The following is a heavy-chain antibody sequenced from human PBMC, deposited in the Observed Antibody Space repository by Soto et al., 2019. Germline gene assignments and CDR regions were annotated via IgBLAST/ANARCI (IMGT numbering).Heavy chain of an antibody. D-gene: IGHD3-3*01. CDR2: IYYSGST. V-gene: IGHV4-30-4*01. CDR1: GGSISSGDYY. CDR3: ARGERFLEWLFEDSYYFDY. J-gene: IGHJ4*02. Sequence: SETLSLTCTVSGGSISSGDYYWSWIRQPPGKGLEWIGYIYYSGSTYYNPSPKSRVTISVDTSKNQFSLKLSSVTAADTAVYYCARGERFLEWLFEDSYYFDYWGQGTLVTVSS.